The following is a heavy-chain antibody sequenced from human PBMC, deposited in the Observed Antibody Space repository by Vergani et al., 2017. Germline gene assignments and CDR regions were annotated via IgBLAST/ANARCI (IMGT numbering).Heavy chain of an antibody. V-gene: IGHV1-69*01. J-gene: IGHJ6*03. CDR3: ARVGSSSSWYAYYYMDV. CDR1: GGTFSSYA. CDR2: FIPIFGPA. Sequence: QVQLVQSGAEVKKPGSSVKVSCKASGGTFSSYAISWVRQPPGQGFEWMGGFIPIFGPANYAQKFQGRVTITADESTSTAYMGLSSLRAEDPAVYYCARVGSSSSWYAYYYMDVWGKGTTVTVSS. D-gene: IGHD6-13*01.